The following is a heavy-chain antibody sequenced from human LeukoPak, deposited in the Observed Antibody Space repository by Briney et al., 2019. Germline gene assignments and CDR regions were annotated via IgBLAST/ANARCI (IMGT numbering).Heavy chain of an antibody. D-gene: IGHD7-27*01. CDR2: ISYDGSNK. CDR3: ARDANWGSIDY. V-gene: IGHV3-30*14. CDR1: GFTFNTYA. Sequence: PGGSLRLSCAASGFTFNTYAMHWVRQAPGKGLEWVAVISYDGSNKFYADSVKGRFTISRDNSKNTLYVQMNSLRAEDTAVYYCARDANWGSIDYWGQGTLVIVSS. J-gene: IGHJ4*02.